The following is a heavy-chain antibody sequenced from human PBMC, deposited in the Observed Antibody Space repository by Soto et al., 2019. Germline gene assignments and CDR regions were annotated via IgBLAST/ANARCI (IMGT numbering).Heavy chain of an antibody. D-gene: IGHD3-9*01. J-gene: IGHJ4*02. CDR2: IYYSRNT. CDR3: AIALSYHDVLTGRGWVFYCDY. V-gene: IGHV4-59*01. Sequence: QVRLQESGPGLVKPSATLSLTCTVSGGSISSYYWSWIRQPPGRGLEWIGDIYYSRNTNYNPSLKSRVAISVDTSGSQFSLELKSVTAADTAVYYWAIALSYHDVLTGRGWVFYCDYWGQGALVIVSS. CDR1: GGSISSYY.